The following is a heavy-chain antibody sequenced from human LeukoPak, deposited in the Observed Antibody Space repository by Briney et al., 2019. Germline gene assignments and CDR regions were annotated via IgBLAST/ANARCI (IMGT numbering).Heavy chain of an antibody. CDR1: GGSISSSSYY. D-gene: IGHD1-26*01. J-gene: IGHJ4*02. Sequence: PSETLSLTCTVSGGSISSSSYYWGWIRQPPGKGLEWIGSIYYSGSTYYNPSLKSRVTISVDTSKNQFPLKLSSVTAADTAVYYCARHRVGATRQVDYWGQGTLVTVSS. CDR2: IYYSGST. V-gene: IGHV4-39*01. CDR3: ARHRVGATRQVDY.